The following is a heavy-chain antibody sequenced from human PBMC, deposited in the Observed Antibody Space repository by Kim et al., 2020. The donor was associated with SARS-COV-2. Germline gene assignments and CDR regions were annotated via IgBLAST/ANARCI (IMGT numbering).Heavy chain of an antibody. D-gene: IGHD3-10*01. CDR1: GFSFSNYW. CDR2: ISRDGGST. V-gene: IGHV3-74*01. Sequence: GGSLRLSCAASGFSFSNYWMHWVRQAPGQGLEWVSRISRDGGSTNYADSVKGRFTISRDNAKNTLYLQMNSLRVEDTAVYYCVRDPYVSGSDNYYPSWGQGSLVTVSS. CDR3: VRDPYVSGSDNYYPS. J-gene: IGHJ4*02.